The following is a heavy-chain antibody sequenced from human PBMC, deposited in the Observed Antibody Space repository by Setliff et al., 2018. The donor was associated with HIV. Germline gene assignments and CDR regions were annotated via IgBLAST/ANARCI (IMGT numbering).Heavy chain of an antibody. CDR3: ARPYSHSSGWYFPWRDYYYMDV. D-gene: IGHD6-19*01. V-gene: IGHV4-39*01. CDR2: IYYSGST. J-gene: IGHJ6*03. CDR1: GFTFSYYS. Sequence: PGGSLRLSCAASGFTFSYYSMNWIRQPPGKGLEWIGSIYYSGSTYYNPSLKSRVTISVDTSKNQFSLKLSSVTAADTAVYYCARPYSHSSGWYFPWRDYYYMDVWGKGTTVTVSS.